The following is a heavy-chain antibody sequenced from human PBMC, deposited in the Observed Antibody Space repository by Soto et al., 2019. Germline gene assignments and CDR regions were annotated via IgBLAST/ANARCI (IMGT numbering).Heavy chain of an antibody. J-gene: IGHJ6*02. CDR1: GGSFSGYY. Sequence: PSETLSLTCAVYGGSFSGYYWSWIRQPPGKGLEWIGEINHSGSTNYNPSLKSRVTISVDTSKNQFSLKLSSVTAADTAVYYCASLWYSSSWPRKNYYYYYGMDVWGQGTTVTVSS. V-gene: IGHV4-34*01. CDR2: INHSGST. D-gene: IGHD6-13*01. CDR3: ASLWYSSSWPRKNYYYYYGMDV.